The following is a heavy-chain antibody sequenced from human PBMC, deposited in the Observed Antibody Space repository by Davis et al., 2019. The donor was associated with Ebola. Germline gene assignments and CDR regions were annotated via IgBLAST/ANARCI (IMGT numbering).Heavy chain of an antibody. V-gene: IGHV1-69*13. CDR3: ARDSPYDSSGISYGGFDY. CDR1: GGTFSSYA. D-gene: IGHD3-22*01. Sequence: SVKVSCKASGGTFSSYAISWVRQAPGQGLEWMGGIIPIFGTANYAQKFQGRVTITADESTSTAYMELSSLRSEDTAVYYCARDSPYDSSGISYGGFDYWGQGTLVTVSS. J-gene: IGHJ4*02. CDR2: IIPIFGTA.